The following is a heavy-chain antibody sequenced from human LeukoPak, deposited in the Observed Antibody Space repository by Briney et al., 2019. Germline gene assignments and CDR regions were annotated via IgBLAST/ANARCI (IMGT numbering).Heavy chain of an antibody. CDR2: IKSKTDGGTT. J-gene: IGHJ6*02. Sequence: PGGSLRLSCAAPGFTFSNAWMSWVRQAPGKGLEWVGRIKSKTDGGTTDYAAPVKGRFTISRDDSKNTLYLQMNSLKTEDTAVYYCTTRGVYYYYGMDVWGQGTTVTVSS. V-gene: IGHV3-15*01. CDR1: GFTFSNAW. CDR3: TTRGVYYYYGMDV. D-gene: IGHD3-10*01.